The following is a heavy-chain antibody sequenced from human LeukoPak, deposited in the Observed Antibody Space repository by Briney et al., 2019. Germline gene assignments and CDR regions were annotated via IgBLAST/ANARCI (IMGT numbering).Heavy chain of an antibody. D-gene: IGHD6-13*01. CDR3: ARVPAAGSQFDD. CDR2: INIDASSI. J-gene: IGHJ4*02. Sequence: PGGSLRLSCTASRFTFNKYWMHWARQAPGKGLVWVSRINIDASSISYADSVKGRFTISRDNAKNTLYLQMNSLRAEDTAVYYCARVPAAGSQFDDWGQGTLVNVSS. V-gene: IGHV3-74*01. CDR1: RFTFNKYW.